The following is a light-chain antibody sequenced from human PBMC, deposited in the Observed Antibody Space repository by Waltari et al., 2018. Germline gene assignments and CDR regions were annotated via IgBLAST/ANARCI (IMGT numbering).Light chain of an antibody. Sequence: EIVLTQSPGTASLSPGDRVTLSCRASQRVGRSSLAWYQQKPGPAPRLVIYRASRRATGIPDRFSGSGSGTDFSLTISRMEPEDFAVYYCQQHGTLPATFGQGTKVEIK. CDR3: QQHGTLPAT. J-gene: IGKJ1*01. CDR2: RAS. V-gene: IGKV3-20*01. CDR1: QRVGRSS.